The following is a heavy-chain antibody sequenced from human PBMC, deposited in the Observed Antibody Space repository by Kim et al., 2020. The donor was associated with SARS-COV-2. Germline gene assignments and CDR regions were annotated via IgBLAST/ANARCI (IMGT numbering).Heavy chain of an antibody. J-gene: IGHJ5*02. V-gene: IGHV4-31*03. CDR2: IYYSGST. D-gene: IGHD3-10*01. CDR1: GGSISSGGYY. CDR3: ARDTGSGFGAFDP. Sequence: SETLSLTCTVSGGSISSGGYYWSWIRQHPGKGLEWIGYIYYSGSTYYNPSLKSRVTISVDTSKNQFSLKLSSVTAADTAVYYCARDTGSGFGAFDPWGQGTLVTVSS.